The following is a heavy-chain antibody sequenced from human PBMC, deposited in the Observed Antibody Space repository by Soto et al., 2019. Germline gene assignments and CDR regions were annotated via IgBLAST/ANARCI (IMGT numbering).Heavy chain of an antibody. Sequence: PSETLSLTCAVYGGSFSGYYWSLIRQPPGKGPEWIGEINHSGSTNYTPSLKSRVTLSVDTSKNQFSLKLSSVTAADTAVYYCAPPLGYCSGGSCQKNEYWGQGTLVTVSS. CDR1: GGSFSGYY. D-gene: IGHD2-15*01. J-gene: IGHJ4*02. CDR3: APPLGYCSGGSCQKNEY. V-gene: IGHV4-34*01. CDR2: INHSGST.